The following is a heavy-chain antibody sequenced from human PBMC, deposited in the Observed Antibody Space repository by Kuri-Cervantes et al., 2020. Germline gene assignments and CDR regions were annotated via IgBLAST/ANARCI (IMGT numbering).Heavy chain of an antibody. J-gene: IGHJ4*02. CDR2: IYYSGST. D-gene: IGHD6-19*01. CDR3: ARDWGSGWERGAFDY. V-gene: IGHV4-59*01. CDR1: GGSFSGYY. Sequence: GSLRLSCAVYGGSFSGYYWSWIRKPPGKGLEWIGYIYYSGSTNYNPSLKSRVTISVDTSKNQFSLKLSSVTAADTAVYYCARDWGSGWERGAFDYWGQGTLVPSPQ.